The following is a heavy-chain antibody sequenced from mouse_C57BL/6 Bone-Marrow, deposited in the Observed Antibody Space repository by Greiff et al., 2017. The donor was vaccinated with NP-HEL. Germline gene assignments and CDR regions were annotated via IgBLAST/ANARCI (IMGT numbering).Heavy chain of an antibody. J-gene: IGHJ4*01. CDR2: IWRGGST. V-gene: IGHV2-5*01. CDR1: GFSLTSYG. Sequence: VKLVESGPGLVQPSQSLSITCTVSGFSLTSYGVHWVRQSPGKGLEWLGVIWRGGSTDYNAAFMSRLSITKDNSKSQVFFKMNSLQADDTAIYYCAKNKRLGRAMDYWGQGTSVTVSS. D-gene: IGHD4-1*01. CDR3: AKNKRLGRAMDY.